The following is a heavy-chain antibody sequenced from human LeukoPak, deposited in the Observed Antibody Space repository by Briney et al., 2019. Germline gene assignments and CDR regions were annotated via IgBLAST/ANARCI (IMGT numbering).Heavy chain of an antibody. D-gene: IGHD1-14*01. J-gene: IGHJ4*02. CDR2: INPNSGGT. CDR3: AREEPPGFHY. CDR1: GYTFTGYY. Sequence: GASVKVSCKASGYTFTGYYMHWVRQAPGQGLEWMGWINPNSGGTNYAQKFQGRVTMTRDTSISTAYMELSRPRSDDTAVYYCAREEPPGFHYWGQGTLVTVSS. V-gene: IGHV1-2*02.